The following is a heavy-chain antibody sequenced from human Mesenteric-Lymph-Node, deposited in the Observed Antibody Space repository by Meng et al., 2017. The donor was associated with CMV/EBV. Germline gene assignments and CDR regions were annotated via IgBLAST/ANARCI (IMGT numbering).Heavy chain of an antibody. CDR3: ARSPGGELCSSTSCYTLQDY. J-gene: IGHJ4*02. CDR2: MNPNSGNT. V-gene: IGHV1-2*02. Sequence: ASVKVSCKASGYTFTGYYMHWVRQAPGQGLEWMGWMNPNSGNTGYAQKFQGRVTMTRDTSISTAYMELSRLRSDDTAVYYCARSPGGELCSSTSCYTLQDYWGQGTLVTVSS. CDR1: GYTFTGYY. D-gene: IGHD2-2*02.